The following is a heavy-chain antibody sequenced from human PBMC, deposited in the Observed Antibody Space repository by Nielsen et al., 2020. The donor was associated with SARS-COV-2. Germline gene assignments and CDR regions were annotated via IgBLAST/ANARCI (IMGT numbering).Heavy chain of an antibody. CDR2: IKQDGGEK. V-gene: IGHV3-7*01. D-gene: IGHD6-19*01. J-gene: IGHJ6*02. Sequence: GGSLRLSCVASGFSFTDYWMTWVRQAPGKGLEWVANIKQDGGEKYYVDSVKGRFAISRDNAKNSFYLQMNSLRADDTAVYFCARDNGIAVAGTYGMDVWGQGTTVNVAS. CDR3: ARDNGIAVAGTYGMDV. CDR1: GFSFTDYW.